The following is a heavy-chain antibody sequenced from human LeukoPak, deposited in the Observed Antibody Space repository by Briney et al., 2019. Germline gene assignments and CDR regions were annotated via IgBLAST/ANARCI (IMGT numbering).Heavy chain of an antibody. CDR2: IIPIFGTA. CDR1: GGTFSSYA. D-gene: IGHD6-19*01. Sequence: ASVKVSCKASGGTFSSYAISWVRQAPGQGLEWMGGIIPIFGTANYAQKFQGRVTITADESTGTAYMELSSLRSEDTAVYYCASPVAGTRYFDYWGQGTLVTVSS. J-gene: IGHJ4*02. CDR3: ASPVAGTRYFDY. V-gene: IGHV1-69*13.